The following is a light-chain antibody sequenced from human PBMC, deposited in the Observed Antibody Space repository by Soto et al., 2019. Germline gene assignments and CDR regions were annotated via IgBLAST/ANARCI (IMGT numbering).Light chain of an antibody. Sequence: QSVLTQPASVSGSPGQSITISCTGTGSDVGNYNYVSWYQQYPGKAPKLMIYAVSNRPSGVSNRFSGSKSGNTASLTISGLQAEDEADYYCSSYRAYSTLWVFGGGTKPTVL. CDR1: GSDVGNYNY. V-gene: IGLV2-14*01. CDR3: SSYRAYSTLWV. CDR2: AVS. J-gene: IGLJ3*02.